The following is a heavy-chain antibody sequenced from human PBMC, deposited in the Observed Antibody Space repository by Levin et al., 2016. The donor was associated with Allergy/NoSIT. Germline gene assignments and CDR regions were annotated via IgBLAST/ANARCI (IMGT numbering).Heavy chain of an antibody. CDR1: GGSISNYY. CDR3: ARYYYDRSGYYLEAFDI. J-gene: IGHJ3*02. CDR2: IYYTGDT. D-gene: IGHD3-22*01. V-gene: IGHV4-59*01. Sequence: SETLSLTCTVSGGSISNYYWTWIRQPPGKGLEWIGYIYYTGDTSYTPSLKSRVTISVDTSKKQFSLKLTSVTAADTAVYYCARYYYDRSGYYLEAFDIWGQGTMVTVSS.